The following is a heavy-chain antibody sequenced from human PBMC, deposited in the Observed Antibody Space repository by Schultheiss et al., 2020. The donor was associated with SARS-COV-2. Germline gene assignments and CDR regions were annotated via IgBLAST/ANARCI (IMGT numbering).Heavy chain of an antibody. CDR3: TTGALRWYYYYGMDV. CDR2: IKQDGSEK. CDR1: GFTFSSYA. J-gene: IGHJ6*02. Sequence: GESLKISCAASGFTFSSYAMHWVRQAPGKGLEWVANIKQDGSEKYYVDSVKGRFTISRDDSKNTLYLQMNSLKTEDTAVYYCTTGALRWYYYYGMDVWGQGTTVTVSS. V-gene: IGHV3-7*03. D-gene: IGHD4-23*01.